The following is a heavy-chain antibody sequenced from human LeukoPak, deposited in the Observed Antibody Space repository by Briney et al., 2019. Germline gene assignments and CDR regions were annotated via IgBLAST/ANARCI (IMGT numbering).Heavy chain of an antibody. D-gene: IGHD4-23*01. J-gene: IGHJ4*02. CDR1: GFTFSSYW. CDR3: ARLDDYGGNSGGIDY. V-gene: IGHV3-7*03. CDR2: IKQDGSEK. Sequence: PGGSLRLSCAASGFTFSSYWMTWVRQPPGRGLEWVANIKQDGSEKYYVDSVKGRFTISRDNAKNSLYLQVNSLRAEDTAVYYCARLDDYGGNSGGIDYWGQGTLVTVSS.